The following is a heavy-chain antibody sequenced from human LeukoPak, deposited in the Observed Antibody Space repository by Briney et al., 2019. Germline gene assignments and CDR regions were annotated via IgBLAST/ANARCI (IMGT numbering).Heavy chain of an antibody. V-gene: IGHV4-4*02. J-gene: IGHJ4*02. CDR2: IYHSGST. CDR1: GGSISSSNW. CDR3: ARDSSGQLVPFDY. Sequence: PSETPSLTCAVSGGSISSSNWWSWVRQPPGKGLEWIGEIYHSGSTNYNPSLKSRVTISVDKSKNQFSLKLSSVTAADTAVYYCARDSSGQLVPFDYWGQGTLVTVSS. D-gene: IGHD6-19*01.